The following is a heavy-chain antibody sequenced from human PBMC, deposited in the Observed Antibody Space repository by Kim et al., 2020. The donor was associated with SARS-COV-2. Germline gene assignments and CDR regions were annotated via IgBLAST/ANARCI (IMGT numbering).Heavy chain of an antibody. V-gene: IGHV3-33*05. Sequence: GGSLRLSCAASGFTFSSYGMHWVRQAPGKGLEWVAVISYDGSNKYYADSVKGRFTISRDNSKNTLYLQMNSLRAEDTAVYHCAREGGYVLLWFENYGMDVWGQGTTVTVSS. CDR3: AREGGYVLLWFENYGMDV. CDR1: GFTFSSYG. CDR2: ISYDGSNK. J-gene: IGHJ6*02. D-gene: IGHD3-10*01.